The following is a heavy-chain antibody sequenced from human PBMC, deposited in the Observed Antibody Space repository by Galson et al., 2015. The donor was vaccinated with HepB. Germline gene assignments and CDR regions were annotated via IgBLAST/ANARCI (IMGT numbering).Heavy chain of an antibody. CDR1: GFTFSSYA. Sequence: SLRLSCAASGFTFSSYAMSWVRQAPGKGLEWVSAISGSGGSTYYADSVKGRFTISRDNSKNTLYLQMNSLRAEDTALYYCAKDQDYGSGMDVWGQGTTVTVSS. CDR3: AKDQDYGSGMDV. V-gene: IGHV3-23*01. J-gene: IGHJ6*02. D-gene: IGHD3-10*01. CDR2: ISGSGGST.